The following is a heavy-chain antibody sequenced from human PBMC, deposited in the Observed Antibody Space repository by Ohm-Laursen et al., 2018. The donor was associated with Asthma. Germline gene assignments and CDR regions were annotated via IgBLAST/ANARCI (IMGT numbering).Heavy chain of an antibody. J-gene: IGHJ6*02. CDR3: ARDGGYCSSTSCYDYYYYYGMDV. D-gene: IGHD2-2*01. V-gene: IGHV3-30-3*01. CDR2: GGSYYDGGLK. CDR1: GFTFRSYA. Sequence: SLRLSCAASGFTFRSYAMHWVRQAPGKGLEWVAVGGSYYDGGLKYYADSVNGRFTVSRDNSKNTLYLQMNSLRAEDTAVYYCARDGGYCSSTSCYDYYYYYGMDVWGQGTTVTVSS.